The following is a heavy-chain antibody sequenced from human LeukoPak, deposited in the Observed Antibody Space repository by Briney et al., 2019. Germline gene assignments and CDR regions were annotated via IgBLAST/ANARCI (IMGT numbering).Heavy chain of an antibody. CDR2: INHSGST. D-gene: IGHD3-22*01. CDR1: GFTFSSYG. V-gene: IGHV4-34*01. CDR3: ARARKTYYYDSSGSTWFDP. Sequence: GSLRLSCAASGFTFSSYGMSWVRQAPGKGLEWIGEINHSGSTNYNPSLKSRVTISVDTSKNQFSLKLSSVTAADTAVYYCARARKTYYYDSSGSTWFDPWGQGTLVTDSS. J-gene: IGHJ5*02.